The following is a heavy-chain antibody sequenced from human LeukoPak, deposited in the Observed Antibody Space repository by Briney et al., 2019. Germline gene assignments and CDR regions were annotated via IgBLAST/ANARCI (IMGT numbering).Heavy chain of an antibody. CDR2: IYYSGST. D-gene: IGHD6-13*01. Sequence: WETLSLTCTVSGGSISSYYWRWIRQPPGKGLEWIGDIYYSGSTNYNPSLKSRVTISVDTPKNQFSLKLSPVTAAVTDVYYCARLVQSSSWYPIYYYYGMDVWGQGITVTVSS. CDR3: ARLVQSSSWYPIYYYYGMDV. J-gene: IGHJ6*02. V-gene: IGHV4-59*01. CDR1: GGSISSYY.